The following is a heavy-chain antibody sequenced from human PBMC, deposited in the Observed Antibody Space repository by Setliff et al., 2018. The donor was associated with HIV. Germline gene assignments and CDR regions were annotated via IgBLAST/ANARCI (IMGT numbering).Heavy chain of an antibody. CDR1: GGSISSGSYY. V-gene: IGHV4-61*02. J-gene: IGHJ4*02. Sequence: PSETLSLTCTVSGGSISSGSYYWSWIRQPAGKGLEWIGRIYTSGSTNYNPSLKSRVTISVDTSKNQFSLKLSSMTAADTAVYYCSVIDYWGQGTLVTVSS. CDR2: IYTSGST. CDR3: SVIDY.